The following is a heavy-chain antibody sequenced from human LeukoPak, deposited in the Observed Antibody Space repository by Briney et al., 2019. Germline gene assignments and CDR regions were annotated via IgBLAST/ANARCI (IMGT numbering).Heavy chain of an antibody. Sequence: ASVKVSCKVSGYTLTELSMHWVRQAPGKGLEWMGGFDPEDGETIYAQKFQGRVTMTRDTSTSTVYMELSSLRSEDTAVYYCARGLMAAEGDFDYWGQGTLVTVSS. J-gene: IGHJ4*02. CDR1: GYTLTELS. V-gene: IGHV1-24*01. CDR3: ARGLMAAEGDFDY. D-gene: IGHD5-24*01. CDR2: FDPEDGET.